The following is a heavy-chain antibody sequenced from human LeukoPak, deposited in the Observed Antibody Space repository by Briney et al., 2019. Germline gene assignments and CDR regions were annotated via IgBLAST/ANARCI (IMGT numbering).Heavy chain of an antibody. CDR3: ARPGASWVGDLARGWFDP. Sequence: GASVKVSCKASGYTFTGYYMHWVRQAPGQGLELMGWMSPNSGNTGYAQKFQGRVTMTRNTSISTAYMELSSLKFEDTAVYYCARPGASWVGDLARGWFDPWGQGTLVTVSS. V-gene: IGHV1-8*02. J-gene: IGHJ5*02. CDR1: GYTFTGYY. CDR2: MSPNSGNT. D-gene: IGHD3-10*01.